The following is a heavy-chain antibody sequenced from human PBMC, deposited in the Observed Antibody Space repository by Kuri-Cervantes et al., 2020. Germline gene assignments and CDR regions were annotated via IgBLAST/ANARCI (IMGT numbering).Heavy chain of an antibody. D-gene: IGHD3-22*01. CDR3: ARANLYDSSGYYLGFDY. V-gene: IGHV1-69*13. J-gene: IGHJ4*02. CDR1: GGTFSNYA. Sequence: SVKVSCKASGGTFSNYAISWVRQAPGQGLEWMGGVIPIFGTANYAQKFQGRVTITADESTSTAYMELSSLRSEDTAVYYCARANLYDSSGYYLGFDYWGQGPLVTVSS. CDR2: VIPIFGTA.